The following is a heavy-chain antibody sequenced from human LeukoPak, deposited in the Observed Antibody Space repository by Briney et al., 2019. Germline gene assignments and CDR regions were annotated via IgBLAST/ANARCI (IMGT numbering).Heavy chain of an antibody. CDR1: GYSLTSYW. CDR2: IYPGDSDT. V-gene: IGHV5-51*01. J-gene: IGHJ6*02. Sequence: GESLKISCKGSGYSLTSYWIGWVRQMPGKGLEWMGIIYPGDSDTRYSPSFQGQVTISADKSISTAYLQWSSLKASDTAMYYCARQAAAAGVYYYGMDVWGQGTTVTVSS. D-gene: IGHD6-13*01. CDR3: ARQAAAAGVYYYGMDV.